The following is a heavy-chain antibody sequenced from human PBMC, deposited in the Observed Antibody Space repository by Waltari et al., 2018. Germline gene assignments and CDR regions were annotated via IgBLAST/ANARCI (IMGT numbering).Heavy chain of an antibody. V-gene: IGHV1-69*14. CDR3: ARGSPVDIVVVVAATPHDY. D-gene: IGHD2-15*01. Sequence: QVQLVQSGAEVKKPGSSVKVSCKASGGTFSSYAISWVRQAPGQGLEWMGGIIPIFGTANYAQKFQGRVTITADKSTSTAYMELSSLRSEDTAVYYCARGSPVDIVVVVAATPHDYWGQGTLVTVSS. CDR1: GGTFSSYA. CDR2: IIPIFGTA. J-gene: IGHJ4*02.